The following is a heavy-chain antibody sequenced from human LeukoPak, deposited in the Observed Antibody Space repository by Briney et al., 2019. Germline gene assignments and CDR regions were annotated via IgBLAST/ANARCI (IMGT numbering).Heavy chain of an antibody. CDR2: IYTSGST. CDR1: GGSISSYY. Sequence: PSETLSLTCTVSGGSISSYYWSWIRQPAGKGLEWIGRIYTSGSTNYNPSLKSRVTMSVDTSKNQFSLKLSSVTAADTAVYYCARELLWFGEFYYFDYWGQGTLVTVSS. CDR3: ARELLWFGEFYYFDY. D-gene: IGHD3-10*01. J-gene: IGHJ4*02. V-gene: IGHV4-4*07.